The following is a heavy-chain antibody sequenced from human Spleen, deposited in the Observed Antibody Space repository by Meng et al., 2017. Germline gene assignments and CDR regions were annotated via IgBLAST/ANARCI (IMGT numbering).Heavy chain of an antibody. D-gene: IGHD6-19*01. V-gene: IGHV4-39*01. CDR2: IYYSGTT. CDR3: VRSSGWVKTGFDP. CDR1: GGSISSTSNY. Sequence: QLQLQESGPGLVKPSETLSLTCTVSGGSISSTSNYWDWIRQPPGKGLEWIGSIYYSGTTYYNPSLTSRVTISVDTSKSQFSLKLTSVTAADTAVYYCVRSSGWVKTGFDPWGQGTLVTVSS. J-gene: IGHJ5*02.